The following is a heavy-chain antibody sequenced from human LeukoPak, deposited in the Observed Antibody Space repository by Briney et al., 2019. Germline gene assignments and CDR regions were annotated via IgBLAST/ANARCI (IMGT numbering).Heavy chain of an antibody. Sequence: GRSLRLSCAASGFTFSSYGMHWVRPAPGRGLEWVAVISYDGSNKYYADSVKGRFTISTDKSKNTLYLQMNSLRAEDTSVYDRAKAGGSGEFYYWGQGTLVTVSS. D-gene: IGHD3-10*01. J-gene: IGHJ4*02. CDR2: ISYDGSNK. CDR1: GFTFSSYG. V-gene: IGHV3-30*18. CDR3: AKAGGSGEFYY.